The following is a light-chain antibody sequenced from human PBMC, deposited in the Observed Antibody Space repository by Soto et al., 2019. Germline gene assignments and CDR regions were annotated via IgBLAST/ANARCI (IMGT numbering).Light chain of an antibody. J-gene: IGLJ1*01. CDR2: DAS. V-gene: IGLV7-46*01. CDR1: TGAVTSGHY. CDR3: LLSYSGVRV. Sequence: QTVVTQEPSLTVSPGGTVTLTCGSSTGAVTSGHYPYWFQQKPGQAPRTLIYDASNRHSWTPARFSGSLLGGKAALTLSGAQPEDEADYYCLLSYSGVRVFGTGTKVTVL.